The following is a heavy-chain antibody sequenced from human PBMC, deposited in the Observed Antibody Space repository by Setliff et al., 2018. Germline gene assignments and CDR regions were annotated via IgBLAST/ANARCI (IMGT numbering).Heavy chain of an antibody. CDR2: MYHSGST. CDR3: ARDFGDYRIGHGFDI. D-gene: IGHD4-17*01. Sequence: SETLSLTCAVSGYSISSDYYWGWIRQPPGKGLEWIGSMYHSGSTYYNPSLKSRVTISVDTSKNQFSLKLNYVTAADTAVYYCARDFGDYRIGHGFDIWGQGTEVTVSS. CDR1: GYSISSDYY. J-gene: IGHJ3*02. V-gene: IGHV4-38-2*01.